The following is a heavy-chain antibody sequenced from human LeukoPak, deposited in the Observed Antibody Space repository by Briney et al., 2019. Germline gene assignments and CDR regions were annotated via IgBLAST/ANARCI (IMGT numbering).Heavy chain of an antibody. J-gene: IGHJ4*02. V-gene: IGHV3-33*01. CDR3: ARGGADYVIGY. CDR2: IWYDGGNK. CDR1: GFTFSSWA. D-gene: IGHD4-17*01. Sequence: GGSLRLSCAASGFTFSSWAMHWVRQAPGKGLEWVAVIWYDGGNKYYVDSVKGRFTISRDNSKNTVYLQMNSLRAEDTAVYYCARGGADYVIGYWGQGTLVTVSS.